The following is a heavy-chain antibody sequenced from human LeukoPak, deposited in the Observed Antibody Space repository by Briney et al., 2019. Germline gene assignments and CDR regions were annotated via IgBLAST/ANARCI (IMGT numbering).Heavy chain of an antibody. CDR3: ARSGGVYYYYYMDV. Sequence: SETLSLTCTVSGGSPDNYYWSWIRQSPGKGLEWVGYVHSGGRTNSSPSLRSRVTMSVDTSKNQFSLKLSSVTAADTAVYYCARSGGVYYYYYMDVWGKGTTVTVSS. CDR1: GGSPDNYY. J-gene: IGHJ6*03. V-gene: IGHV4-59*12. CDR2: VHSGGRT. D-gene: IGHD3-10*01.